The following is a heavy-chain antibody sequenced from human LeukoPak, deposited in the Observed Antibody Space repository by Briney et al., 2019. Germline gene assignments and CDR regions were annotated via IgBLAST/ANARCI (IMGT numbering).Heavy chain of an antibody. J-gene: IGHJ3*01. CDR3: ATDSSGWSDDSFDF. CDR1: GYMFTDYY. D-gene: IGHD6-19*01. V-gene: IGHV1-2*02. Sequence: ASVKVSCKASGYMFTDYYIHWVRQAPGQGLEWMGWINPSSGGTNYAQKFQGRVTMTRDTSISTAYMELSSLTSDDTAVYYCATDSSGWSDDSFDFWGQGTMVTVSS. CDR2: INPSSGGT.